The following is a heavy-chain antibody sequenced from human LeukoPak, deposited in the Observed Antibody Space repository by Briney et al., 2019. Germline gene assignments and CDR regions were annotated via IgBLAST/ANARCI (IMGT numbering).Heavy chain of an antibody. CDR1: GYSFTTSW. CDR2: IYVGDFDT. J-gene: IGHJ4*02. V-gene: IGHV5-51*01. CDR3: ARHSYNDSSGHIDY. D-gene: IGHD3-22*01. Sequence: TGASLKISCKGSGYSFTTSWIGWVRQMPGKGLELMGAIYVGDFDTTYSPSFQGQVTISVDKSTTTAYLQWSSLKASDSAMYYCARHSYNDSSGHIDYWGQGSLVTVSS.